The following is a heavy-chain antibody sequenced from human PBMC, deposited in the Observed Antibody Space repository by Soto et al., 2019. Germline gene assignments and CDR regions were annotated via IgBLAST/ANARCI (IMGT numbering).Heavy chain of an antibody. CDR1: GGSFSGYY. J-gene: IGHJ5*02. V-gene: IGHV4-34*01. D-gene: IGHD3-10*01. CDR3: ARGRDPMVRGVTANWFDP. Sequence: QVQLQQWGAGLLKPSETLSLTCAVYGGSFSGYYWSWIRQPPGKGLEWIGEINHSGSTNYNPSLKSRVTISVDTSKNQFSLKLSSVTAADTAVYYCARGRDPMVRGVTANWFDPRGQGTLVTVSS. CDR2: INHSGST.